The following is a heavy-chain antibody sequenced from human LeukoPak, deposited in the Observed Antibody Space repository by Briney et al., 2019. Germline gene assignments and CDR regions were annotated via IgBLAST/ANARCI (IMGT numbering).Heavy chain of an antibody. CDR3: ARALRVGRYSADY. CDR2: MNPNSGNT. CDR1: GYTFTSYG. D-gene: IGHD2-15*01. J-gene: IGHJ4*02. Sequence: ASVKVSCKASGYTFTSYGISWVRQATGQGLEWMGWMNPNSGNTGSAQRFQGRVTMTRNTSISTAYMELSSLRSEDTAVYYCARALRVGRYSADYWGQGTLVTASS. V-gene: IGHV1-8*02.